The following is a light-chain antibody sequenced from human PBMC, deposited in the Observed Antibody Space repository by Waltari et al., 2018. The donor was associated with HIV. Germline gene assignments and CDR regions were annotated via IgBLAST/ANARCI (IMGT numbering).Light chain of an antibody. Sequence: QSVLTQPPSASGTPRQRVTISCSGSSSNIGSNYVYWYQQLPGTAPKLLIYRNNQRPSGVPDRFSGSKSGTSASLAISGLRSEDEADYYCATRDDSLNAWVFGGGTKVTVL. CDR2: RNN. V-gene: IGLV1-47*01. CDR1: SSNIGSNY. J-gene: IGLJ3*02. CDR3: ATRDDSLNAWV.